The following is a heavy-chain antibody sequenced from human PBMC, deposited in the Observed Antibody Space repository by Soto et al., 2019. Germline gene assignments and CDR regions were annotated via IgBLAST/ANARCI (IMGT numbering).Heavy chain of an antibody. D-gene: IGHD3-9*01. CDR2: ISSFGGGT. CDR3: VKGGAFVGLLPRQEFGFDY. V-gene: IGHV3-64D*06. Sequence: GGSLRLSCSDSGLSFSPYTVHWVRQAPGKGLQYVSAISSFGGGTYYVDSVKGRFTLTRDNSKNTLYLQMSSLRTEDTAMYYCVKGGAFVGLLPRQEFGFDYWGQGTLVTVSS. CDR1: GLSFSPYT. J-gene: IGHJ4*02.